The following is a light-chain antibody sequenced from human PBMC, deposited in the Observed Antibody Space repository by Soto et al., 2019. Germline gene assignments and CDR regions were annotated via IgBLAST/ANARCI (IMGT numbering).Light chain of an antibody. J-gene: IGKJ5*01. CDR3: QQYNSYPT. CDR1: QSISSW. CDR2: DAS. V-gene: IGKV1-5*01. Sequence: DIQMTQSPSSLSASVGARVTITCRASQSISSWLAWYQQKPGKAPKLLIYDASSLESGVPSTFSGSGSGTEFTLTISSLKPEDFATYYCQQYNSYPTFGQGTRVEI.